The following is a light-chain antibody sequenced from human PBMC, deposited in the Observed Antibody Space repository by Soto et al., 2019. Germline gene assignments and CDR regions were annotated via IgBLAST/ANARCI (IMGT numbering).Light chain of an antibody. CDR1: QSLLHSDGYNY. CDR2: LGS. V-gene: IGKV2-28*01. J-gene: IGKJ4*01. CDR3: MQALQGPPG. Sequence: DIVMTQSPLSLPVTPGEPASISCRSSQSLLHSDGYNYLDWYLQKPGQSPQLLIYLGSNRASGVPDRVSGSGSGTDFTLKISRVEAEDVGVYYCMQALQGPPGFDGGTKVEIK.